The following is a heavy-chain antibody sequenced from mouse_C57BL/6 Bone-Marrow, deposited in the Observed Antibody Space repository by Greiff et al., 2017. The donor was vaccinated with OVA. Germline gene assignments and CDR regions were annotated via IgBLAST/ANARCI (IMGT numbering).Heavy chain of an antibody. CDR2: IWGGGST. CDR3: AKSCDYDGYYAMDY. Sequence: VMLVESGPGLVAPSQSLSITCTVSGFSLTSYGVDWVRQPPGKGLEWLGVIWGGGSTNYNSALMSRLSISKDNSKSHVFLKMNSLQTDDTSMYYCAKSCDYDGYYAMDYWGQGTSVTVSS. CDR1: GFSLTSYG. D-gene: IGHD2-4*01. J-gene: IGHJ4*01. V-gene: IGHV2-9*01.